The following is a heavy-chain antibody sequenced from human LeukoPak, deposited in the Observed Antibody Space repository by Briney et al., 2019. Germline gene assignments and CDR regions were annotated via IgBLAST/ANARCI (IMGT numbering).Heavy chain of an antibody. CDR3: ARPYSSGWFGAFDI. J-gene: IGHJ3*02. CDR2: FYYGGST. CDR1: GGSISSYY. D-gene: IGHD6-19*01. Sequence: KPSETLSLTCTVSGGSISSYYWSWIRQPPGKGLEWIGYFYYGGSTKYNPSLKSRVTISVDTSKNQFSLKLSSVTAADTAVYYCARPYSSGWFGAFDIWGQGTMVSVSS. V-gene: IGHV4-59*08.